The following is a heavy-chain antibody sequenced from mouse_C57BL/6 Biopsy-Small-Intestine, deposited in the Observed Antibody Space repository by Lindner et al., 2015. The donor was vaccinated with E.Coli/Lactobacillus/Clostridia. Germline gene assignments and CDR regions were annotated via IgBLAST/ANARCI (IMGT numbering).Heavy chain of an antibody. CDR3: ARSDYGSSYWYFDV. CDR2: IYPGDGDT. CDR1: GYALSRYW. D-gene: IGHD1-1*01. J-gene: IGHJ1*03. Sequence: VQLQESGAELVKPGASVKISCKASGYALSRYWMNWVKQRPGKGLEWIGQIYPGDGDTNYNGKFKGKATLAADKSSSTAYMQLSSLTSEDSAVYFCARSDYGSSYWYFDVWGTGTTVTVSS. V-gene: IGHV1-80*01.